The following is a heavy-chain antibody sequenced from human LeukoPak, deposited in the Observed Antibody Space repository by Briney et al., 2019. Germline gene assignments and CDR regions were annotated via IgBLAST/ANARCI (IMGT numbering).Heavy chain of an antibody. CDR3: ARDGSRSYCREALDY. V-gene: IGHV3-64*01. D-gene: IGHD3-10*01. CDR2: ISGDGGTT. CDR1: GFSLRKHP. Sequence: GGSLRLSCAASGFSLRKHPMHWVRQAPGKGLEFVSAISGDGGTTFYASSVKGRFTISRDNCKNMVVLQMGSLRTDDMGVYFCARDGSRSYCREALDYWGQAGLVTVSS. J-gene: IGHJ4*02.